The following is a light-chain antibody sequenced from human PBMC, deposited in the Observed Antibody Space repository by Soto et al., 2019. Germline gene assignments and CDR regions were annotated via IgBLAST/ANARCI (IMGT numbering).Light chain of an antibody. V-gene: IGKV1-12*01. CDR3: LQVANFPRT. CDR1: QDINSR. J-gene: IGKJ1*01. CDR2: AAT. Sequence: DIQMTQSPSSVSASVGDTVTITCRASQDINSRLAWFQQQPGRPPKYVIQAATMLQSGFPSRFADSGSGRDFTLTIHTLQPEDSATYYCLQVANFPRTFGQGTKVE.